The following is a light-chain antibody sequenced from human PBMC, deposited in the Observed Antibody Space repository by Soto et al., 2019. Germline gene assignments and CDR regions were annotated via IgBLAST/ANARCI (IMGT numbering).Light chain of an antibody. Sequence: DIQMTQSPSSVSASVGDRVTITWRASLGISSWLVWYQQKPGKAPNLLIYAASTLQSGVPSRFSGSGSGTEFTLTISSLQPEDFATYYCQQANSFPYTFGQGTKVEIK. CDR3: QQANSFPYT. CDR1: LGISSW. V-gene: IGKV1D-12*01. CDR2: AAS. J-gene: IGKJ2*01.